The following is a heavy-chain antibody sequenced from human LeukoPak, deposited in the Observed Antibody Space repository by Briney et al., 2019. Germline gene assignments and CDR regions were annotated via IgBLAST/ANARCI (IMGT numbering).Heavy chain of an antibody. Sequence: SETLSLTCTASGGSISSYYWSWIRQPPGKGLEWIGYIYYSGGTNYNPSLKSRVTISVDTSKNQFSLKLSSVTAADTAVYYCARGGVAATDYYYYMDVWGKGTTVTVSS. CDR3: ARGGVAATDYYYYMDV. CDR1: GGSISSYY. D-gene: IGHD2-15*01. V-gene: IGHV4-59*01. J-gene: IGHJ6*03. CDR2: IYYSGGT.